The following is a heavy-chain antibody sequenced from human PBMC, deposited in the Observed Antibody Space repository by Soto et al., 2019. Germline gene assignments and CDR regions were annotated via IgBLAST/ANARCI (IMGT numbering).Heavy chain of an antibody. CDR1: GFTFSGYW. J-gene: IGHJ6*02. V-gene: IGHV3-74*03. D-gene: IGHD1-26*01. CDR2: IKSDGSGT. Sequence: GGSLRLSCAASGFTFSGYWMHWVRQAPGKGLEWVSRIKSDGSGTTYADSVKGRFSISRDNAKNTVYLQMDSLRVEDTAVYYCARLSSRYSGSYYTYYYGMDVWGQGTTVTVSS. CDR3: ARLSSRYSGSYYTYYYGMDV.